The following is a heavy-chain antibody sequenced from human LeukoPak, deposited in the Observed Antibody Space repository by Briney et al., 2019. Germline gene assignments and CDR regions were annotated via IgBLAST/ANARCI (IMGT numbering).Heavy chain of an antibody. CDR1: GGSINSSF. CDR2: IYTSGST. D-gene: IGHD6-13*01. J-gene: IGHJ5*02. CDR3: ARGIVSSSWYGNWLDP. Sequence: SETLSLTCTVSGGSINSSFWTWIRQPAGKGLEWIGRIYTSGSTNYNPSLWSRVTMSVDTSKSQFSLKLSSVTAADTAVYYCARGIVSSSWYGNWLDPWGQGTLVTVSS. V-gene: IGHV4-4*07.